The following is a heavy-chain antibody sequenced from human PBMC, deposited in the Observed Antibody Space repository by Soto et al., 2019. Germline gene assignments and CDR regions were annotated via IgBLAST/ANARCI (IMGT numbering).Heavy chain of an antibody. V-gene: IGHV4-4*02. CDR2: VYHSGST. CDR1: GGSISTNNW. J-gene: IGHJ4*02. CDR3: ARAKLCNTLSCPHSFDT. Sequence: QVQLQESGPGLVNASGTLSLTCGVSGGSISTNNWWSWVRQPPGQGLEWIAEVYHSGSTNYNPSRKSRLTMSVDKSKNRFSLRLTSVTAADSAVYYCARAKLCNTLSCPHSFDTWGQGTLVTVSS. D-gene: IGHD2-2*01.